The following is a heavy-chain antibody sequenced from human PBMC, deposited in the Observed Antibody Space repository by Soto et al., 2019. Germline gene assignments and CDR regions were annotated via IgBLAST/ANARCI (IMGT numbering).Heavy chain of an antibody. CDR2: IYSGGST. J-gene: IGHJ4*02. CDR3: ARDAGN. Sequence: EVQLVESGGGLVQPGGSLRLSCAASGFTVSSNYMSWVRQAPGKGLEWVSVIYSGGSTYYADSVKGRCTISRDKPKNTLYRQMNSLRAEDTAVYYWARDAGNWGQGTLVTVST. CDR1: GFTVSSNY. V-gene: IGHV3-66*01.